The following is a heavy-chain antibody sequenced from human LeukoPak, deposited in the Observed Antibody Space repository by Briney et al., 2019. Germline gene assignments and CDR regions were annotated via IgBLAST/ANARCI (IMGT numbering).Heavy chain of an antibody. D-gene: IGHD2-8*01. CDR1: GFSFSSYA. CDR3: AKVSGYCTNGVCYTHDY. Sequence: GGSLRLSCAASGFSFSSYAMSWVRQAPGKGLEWVSTLSGSDGSIYYADSVKGRFIISRDNSKTTLYLQMNSLRAEDTAVYYCAKVSGYCTNGVCYTHDYWGQGTLVTVSS. V-gene: IGHV3-23*01. J-gene: IGHJ4*02. CDR2: LSGSDGSI.